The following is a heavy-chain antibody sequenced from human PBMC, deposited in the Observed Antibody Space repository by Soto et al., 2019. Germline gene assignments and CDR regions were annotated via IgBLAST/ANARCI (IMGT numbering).Heavy chain of an antibody. V-gene: IGHV1-69*13. Sequence: GALVKVSCKASGGTFSSYAISWVRQAPGQGLEWMGGIIPIFGTANYAQKFQGRVTITADESTSTAYMELSSLRSEDTAVYYCARGPIAARRSNWFDPWGQGTLVTVSS. J-gene: IGHJ5*02. CDR3: ARGPIAARRSNWFDP. CDR2: IIPIFGTA. CDR1: GGTFSSYA. D-gene: IGHD6-6*01.